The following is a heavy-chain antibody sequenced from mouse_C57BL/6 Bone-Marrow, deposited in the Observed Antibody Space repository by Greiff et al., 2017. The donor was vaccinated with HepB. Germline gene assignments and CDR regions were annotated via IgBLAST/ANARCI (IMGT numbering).Heavy chain of an antibody. J-gene: IGHJ2*01. CDR2: IYPGSGNT. CDR3: ARDDYGYFDY. CDR1: GYTFTDYY. Sequence: QVHVKQSGAELVRPGASVKLSCKASGYTFTDYYINWVKQRPGQGLEWIARIYPGSGNTYYNEKFKGKATLTAEKSSSTAYMQLSSLTSEDSAVYFCARDDYGYFDYWGQGTTLTVSS. D-gene: IGHD2-4*01. V-gene: IGHV1-76*01.